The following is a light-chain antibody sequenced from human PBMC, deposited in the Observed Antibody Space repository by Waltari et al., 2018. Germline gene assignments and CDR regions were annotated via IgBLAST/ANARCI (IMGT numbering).Light chain of an antibody. CDR3: QQSFSSPWT. CDR1: QNIRTY. CDR2: GAS. Sequence: DIQMTQSPSSLSASIGDTITVTCRASQNIRTYLNWYQQQPAKAPKPLIFGASSLPRGVPSRFTGSASGTEFTLTITNLQPDDFATYFCQQSFSSPWTFGQGTTV. V-gene: IGKV1-39*01. J-gene: IGKJ1*01.